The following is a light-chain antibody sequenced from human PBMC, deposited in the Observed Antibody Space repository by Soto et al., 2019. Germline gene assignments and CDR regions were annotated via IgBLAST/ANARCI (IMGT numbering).Light chain of an antibody. CDR3: QVWDSSSDRVV. V-gene: IGLV3-21*04. CDR1: NIGSKS. CDR2: YDS. Sequence: SYELTQPPSVSVAPGKTARITCGGNNIGSKSVHWYQQKPGQAPVLVIYYDSDRPSGIPERFSGSNSGNTATLTISRVEAGDEADYYCQVWDSSSDRVVFGGGTKHTVL. J-gene: IGLJ2*01.